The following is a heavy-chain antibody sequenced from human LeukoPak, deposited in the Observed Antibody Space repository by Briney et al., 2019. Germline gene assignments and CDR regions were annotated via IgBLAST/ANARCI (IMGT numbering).Heavy chain of an antibody. D-gene: IGHD4-23*01. Sequence: GSSVKVSCKASGGTFSSYAISWVRQAPGQGLEWMGIINPSGGSTSYAQKFQGRVTMTRDTSTSTVYMELSSLRSEDTAVYYCARDRDGGLGYWGQGTLVTVSS. CDR3: ARDRDGGLGY. J-gene: IGHJ4*02. CDR1: GGTFSSYA. V-gene: IGHV1-46*01. CDR2: INPSGGST.